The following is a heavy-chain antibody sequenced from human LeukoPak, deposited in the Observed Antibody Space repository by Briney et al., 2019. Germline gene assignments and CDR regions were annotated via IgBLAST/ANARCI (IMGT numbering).Heavy chain of an antibody. CDR3: ALAEEHY. Sequence: GASVKVSCKASGYTFTTYTMHWVRQAPGQRLEWMGGIIPIFGTANYAQKFQGRVTITADKSTSTAYMELGSLRSEDTAVYYCALAEEHYWGQGTLVTVSS. V-gene: IGHV1-69*06. CDR1: GYTFTTYT. J-gene: IGHJ4*02. CDR2: IIPIFGTA.